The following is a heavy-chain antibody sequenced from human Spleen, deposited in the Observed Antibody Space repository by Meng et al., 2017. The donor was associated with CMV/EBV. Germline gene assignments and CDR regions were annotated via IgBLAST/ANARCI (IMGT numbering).Heavy chain of an antibody. V-gene: IGHV3-21*05. D-gene: IGHD6-13*01. CDR3: ARVSGSSWLSFHFDH. CDR1: GFTFSSYS. CDR2: ITNSGSRE. J-gene: IGHJ4*02. Sequence: GESLKISCAASGFTFSSYSMNWVRQAPGKGLEWVSYITNSGSREHYADSVKGRFAVSRDNAKNSLYLQMNSLRVEDTAVYYCARVSGSSWLSFHFDHWGQGTLVTVSS.